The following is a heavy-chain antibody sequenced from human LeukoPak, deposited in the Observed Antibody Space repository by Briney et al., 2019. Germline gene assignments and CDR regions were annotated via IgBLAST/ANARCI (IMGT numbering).Heavy chain of an antibody. CDR3: ARDLGADSSGYAFDI. J-gene: IGHJ3*02. CDR1: GYTFTGYY. Sequence: ASVKVSCKASGYTFTGYYMHWVRQAPGQGLEWMGWVNPNSGGTNYAQKFQGRVTMTRDTSISTAYMELSRLRSDDTTVYYCARDLGADSSGYAFDIWGQGTMVTVSS. CDR2: VNPNSGGT. V-gene: IGHV1-2*02. D-gene: IGHD3-22*01.